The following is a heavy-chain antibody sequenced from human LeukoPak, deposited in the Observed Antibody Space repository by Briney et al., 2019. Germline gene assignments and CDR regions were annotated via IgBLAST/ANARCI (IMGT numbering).Heavy chain of an antibody. V-gene: IGHV4-4*07. CDR1: GGSISSSY. CDR3: AGFGAGSYY. Sequence: SETLSLTCTVSGGSISSSYCSWIRQPAGKGLEWIGRIYTTGSTDSTDFNPSLKSRVTMSVDTSKNQFSLKLGSVTAADTVVYYCAGFGAGSYYWGQGTLVTVSS. J-gene: IGHJ4*02. CDR2: IYTTGSTDST. D-gene: IGHD3-10*01.